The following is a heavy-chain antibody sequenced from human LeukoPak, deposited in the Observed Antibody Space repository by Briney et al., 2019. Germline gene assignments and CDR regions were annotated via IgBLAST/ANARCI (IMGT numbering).Heavy chain of an antibody. V-gene: IGHV3-23*01. D-gene: IGHD4-17*01. CDR1: GFTFSSYA. CDR3: ARLRGLYYFDY. Sequence: GGSLRLSCAASGFTFSSYAMSWVRQAPGKGLEWVSAISGSGGSTYYADSVKGRFTISRDNSKNTLYLQMNSLRAEGTAVYYCARLRGLYYFDYWGQGTLVTVSS. J-gene: IGHJ4*02. CDR2: ISGSGGST.